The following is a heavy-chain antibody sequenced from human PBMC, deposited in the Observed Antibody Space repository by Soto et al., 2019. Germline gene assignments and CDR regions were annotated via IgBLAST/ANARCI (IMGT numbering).Heavy chain of an antibody. Sequence: PGESLKISCQGSRYRFASYWIGWVRQMPGKDLEWMGIIYPGDSDTRYSPSFQGQVTISADKSLRTAYLQWTSLKASDTALYYCARTRSFTLGFYYDGMDVWGQGTTVTVSS. CDR2: IYPGDSDT. CDR3: ARTRSFTLGFYYDGMDV. J-gene: IGHJ6*02. D-gene: IGHD6-6*01. CDR1: RYRFASYW. V-gene: IGHV5-51*01.